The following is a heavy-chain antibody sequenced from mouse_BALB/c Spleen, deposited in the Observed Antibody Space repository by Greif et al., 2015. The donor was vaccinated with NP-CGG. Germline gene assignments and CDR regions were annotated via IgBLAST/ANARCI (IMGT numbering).Heavy chain of an antibody. CDR1: GFTFSSYG. J-gene: IGHJ2*01. D-gene: IGHD4-1*01. CDR2: INSNGGST. V-gene: IGHV5-6-3*01. Sequence: EVKLEESGGGLVQPGGSLKLSCAASGFTFSSYGMSWVRQTPDKRLELVATINSNGGSTYYPDSVKGRFTISRDNAKNTLYLQMSSLKSEDTAMYYCARDLGFDYWGQGTTLTVSS. CDR3: ARDLGFDY.